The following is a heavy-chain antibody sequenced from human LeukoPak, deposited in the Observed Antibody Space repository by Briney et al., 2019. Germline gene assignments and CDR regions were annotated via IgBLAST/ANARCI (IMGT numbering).Heavy chain of an antibody. Sequence: GGSLRLSCAASGFTFSSYAMSWVRQAPGKGLEWVSSISGSSSYIYYADSVKGRFTLFRDNAKNSLYLHMISLRAEDTAVYYCARDLRGGSYDGGDFYYYYGMDVWGQGTTVTVAS. D-gene: IGHD2-21*01. CDR1: GFTFSSYA. J-gene: IGHJ6*02. CDR3: ARDLRGGSYDGGDFYYYYGMDV. V-gene: IGHV3-21*01. CDR2: ISGSSSYI.